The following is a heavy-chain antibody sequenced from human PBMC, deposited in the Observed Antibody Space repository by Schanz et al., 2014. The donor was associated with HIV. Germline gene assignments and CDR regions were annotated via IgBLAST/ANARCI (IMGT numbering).Heavy chain of an antibody. CDR2: ISSSSTTR. J-gene: IGHJ6*02. CDR1: GFTFSSYW. V-gene: IGHV3-48*02. CDR3: ARSPSYGMDV. Sequence: EVQLVESGGGLVQPGGSLRLSCAASGFTFSSYWMHWVRQAPGKGLVWVSYISSSSTTRHYADSVKGRFTISRDNAKNSLSLQMNSLRDEDTAVYYCARSPSYGMDVWGQGTTVTVSS.